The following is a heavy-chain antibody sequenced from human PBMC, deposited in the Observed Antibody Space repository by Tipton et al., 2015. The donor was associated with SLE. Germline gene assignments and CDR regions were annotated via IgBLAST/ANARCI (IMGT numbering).Heavy chain of an antibody. Sequence: TLSLTCAVYGGSISSSSSYYWAWIRQPPGKGVEWIGEINHSGSTNYNPSLKSRVTISVDTSKNQFSLKLSSVPAADTAVYYCARADSAAGDNWFDPWGQGTLVTVSS. V-gene: IGHV4-34*01. D-gene: IGHD2-2*01. CDR1: GGSISSSSSYY. CDR3: ARADSAAGDNWFDP. CDR2: INHSGST. J-gene: IGHJ5*02.